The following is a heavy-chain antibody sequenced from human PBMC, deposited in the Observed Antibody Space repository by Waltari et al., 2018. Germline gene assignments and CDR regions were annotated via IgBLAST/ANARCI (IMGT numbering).Heavy chain of an antibody. Sequence: EVQLVESGGGLIQPGGSLRLSCAASGFTVSSNYMSWVRQASGKGMGWVSVIYSGGIRDYGDSVKGRFTISRDNSKNTLYLQMNSLRAEDTAVYYCARRKASALDYWGQGTLVTVSS. CDR3: ARRKASALDY. V-gene: IGHV3-53*01. J-gene: IGHJ4*02. CDR2: IYSGGIR. CDR1: GFTVSSNY.